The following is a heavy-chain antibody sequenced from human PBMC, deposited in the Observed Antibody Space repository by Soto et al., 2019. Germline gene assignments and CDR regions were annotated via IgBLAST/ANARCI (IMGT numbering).Heavy chain of an antibody. Sequence: EVQLVESGGGLVQPGGSLRLSCAASGFTFSSYDMHWVRQATGKGLEWVSAIGTAGDTYYPGSVKGRFTISRENAKNSLYLQMNSLRAGDTAVYYCARGIAAPTNYCYYGMDVWGQGTTVTVS. J-gene: IGHJ6*02. CDR2: IGTAGDT. D-gene: IGHD6-6*01. V-gene: IGHV3-13*01. CDR3: ARGIAAPTNYCYYGMDV. CDR1: GFTFSSYD.